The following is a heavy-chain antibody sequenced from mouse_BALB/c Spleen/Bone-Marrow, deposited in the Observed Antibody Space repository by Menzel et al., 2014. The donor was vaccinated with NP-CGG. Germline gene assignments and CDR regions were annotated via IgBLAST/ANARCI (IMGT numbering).Heavy chain of an antibody. Sequence: VHLVESGPGLVAPSQSLSITCTVSGFSLTGYGVNWVRQPPGKGLEWLGMIWGDGSTDYNSALKSRLSISKDNFKSQVFLKMNSLQTDDTTRYYCARALYDYDDLYCAMDYWGQGTSVTVSS. CDR1: GFSLTGYG. D-gene: IGHD2-4*01. CDR2: IWGDGST. V-gene: IGHV2-6-7*01. J-gene: IGHJ4*01. CDR3: ARALYDYDDLYCAMDY.